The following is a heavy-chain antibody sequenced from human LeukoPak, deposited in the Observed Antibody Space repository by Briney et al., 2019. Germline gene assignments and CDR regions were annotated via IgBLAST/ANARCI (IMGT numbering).Heavy chain of an antibody. CDR1: GYIFTDYY. V-gene: IGHV1-2*06. D-gene: IGHD4-23*01. CDR2: INPNSGGA. Sequence: ASVKVSCKASGYIFTDYYMHWVRQAPGQELGWMGRINPNSGGANYAQKFQGRVTMTRDTSISTAYMELSRLRSDDTAVYYCARARMIYGGNSGASWFDPWGQGTLVTVSS. CDR3: ARARMIYGGNSGASWFDP. J-gene: IGHJ5*02.